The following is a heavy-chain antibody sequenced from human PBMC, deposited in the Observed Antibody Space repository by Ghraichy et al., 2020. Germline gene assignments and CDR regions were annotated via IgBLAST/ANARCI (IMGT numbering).Heavy chain of an antibody. J-gene: IGHJ4*02. CDR1: GGSISSSTYY. V-gene: IGHV4-39*01. Sequence: SETLSLTCTVSGGSISSSTYYWGWIRQPPGKGLEWIGSIYYSGSTYYNPSLKSRVTIYVDTSKKHISLRLSSVTAADTAVYYCARHKSGWYSSFDYWGQGTLVTVSS. CDR3: ARHKSGWYSSFDY. CDR2: IYYSGST. D-gene: IGHD6-19*01.